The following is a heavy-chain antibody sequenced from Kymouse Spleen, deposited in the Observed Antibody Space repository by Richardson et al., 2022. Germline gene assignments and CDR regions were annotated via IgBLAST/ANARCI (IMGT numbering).Heavy chain of an antibody. CDR3: ARVGAVAGTDYYYGMDV. Sequence: NWIRQSPSRGLEWLGRTYYRSKWYNDYAVSVKSRITINPDTSKNQFSLQLNSVTPEDTAVYYCARVGAVAGTDYYYGMDVWGQGTTVTVSS. J-gene: IGHJ6*02. CDR2: TYYRSKWYN. V-gene: IGHV6-1*01. D-gene: IGHD6-19*01.